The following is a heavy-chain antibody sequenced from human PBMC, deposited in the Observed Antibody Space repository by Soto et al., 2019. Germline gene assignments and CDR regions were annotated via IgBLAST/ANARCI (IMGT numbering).Heavy chain of an antibody. CDR2: INHSGST. V-gene: IGHV4-34*01. D-gene: IGHD2-2*01. CDR1: GGSFVDYY. Sequence: LVTLSLSCAVYGGSFVDYYWSWIRQPTGKGLEWIGEINHSGSTNYNPSLKSRVTKSVDTSKNQFSLKLSSVTAADTAVYYCARAGLCSRSAGYNCFDPWGQGTLGTVSS. J-gene: IGHJ5*02. CDR3: ARAGLCSRSAGYNCFDP.